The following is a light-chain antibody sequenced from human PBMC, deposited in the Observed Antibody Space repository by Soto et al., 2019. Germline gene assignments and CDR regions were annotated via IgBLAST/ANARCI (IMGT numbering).Light chain of an antibody. CDR3: LQYGVPLWT. V-gene: IGKV3-20*01. CDR1: QSVTANY. CDR2: AAS. J-gene: IGKJ1*01. Sequence: EIALTQSPGTLSLSPGERATLSCRASQSVTANYLAWYQQKPGQAPRLLIYAASIGATGVPDRFSGSGSGTDFTLTISRLDPDDFAVYYCLQYGVPLWTFGQGTKVESK.